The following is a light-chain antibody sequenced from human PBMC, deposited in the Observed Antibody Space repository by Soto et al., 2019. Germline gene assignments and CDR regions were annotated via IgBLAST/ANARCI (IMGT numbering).Light chain of an antibody. Sequence: EIVLTQSPGTLSLSPGDRATLSCRANQSVTGRFLAWYHQKPGQAPRLLIYGASTRATGIPDRFSGSGSGTDFALTISRLEPEDFAVYYCQQYGTSPTFGQGTKVEIK. CDR3: QQYGTSPT. J-gene: IGKJ1*01. V-gene: IGKV3-20*01. CDR1: QSVTGRF. CDR2: GAS.